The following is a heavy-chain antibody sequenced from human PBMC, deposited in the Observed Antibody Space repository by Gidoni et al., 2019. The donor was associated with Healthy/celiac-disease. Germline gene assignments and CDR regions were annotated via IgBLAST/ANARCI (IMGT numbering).Heavy chain of an antibody. CDR2: ISWNSGSI. Sequence: EVQLVESGGGLVQPGRSLRLSCAASGFTFDDYAMHWVRQAPGKGLEWVSGISWNSGSIGYADSVKGRFTISRDNAKNSLYLQMNSLRAEDTALYYCAKDIRSIFVPKGAFDIWGQGTMVTVSS. V-gene: IGHV3-9*01. CDR3: AKDIRSIFVPKGAFDI. J-gene: IGHJ3*02. D-gene: IGHD3-3*01. CDR1: GFTFDDYA.